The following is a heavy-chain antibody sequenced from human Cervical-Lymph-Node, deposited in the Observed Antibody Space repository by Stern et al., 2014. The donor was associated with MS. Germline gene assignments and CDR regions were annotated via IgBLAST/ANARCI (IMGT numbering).Heavy chain of an antibody. CDR2: INPSTGSS. J-gene: IGHJ4*02. D-gene: IGHD2-21*01. Sequence: VQLVESGPEVKKPGASVRVSCKASGYTFTSHYMHWVRQAPGQGLAWMGLINPSTGSSIYAQRFQGRVAMTRDTSSTTVYLELSSLTSEETALYYCARDVARKYYFDSWGQGTLVTVSS. CDR1: GYTFTSHY. CDR3: ARDVARKYYFDS. V-gene: IGHV1-46*01.